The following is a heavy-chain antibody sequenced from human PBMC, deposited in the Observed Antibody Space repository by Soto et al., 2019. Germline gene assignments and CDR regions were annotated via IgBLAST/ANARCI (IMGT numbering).Heavy chain of an antibody. CDR1: GFTVSSNY. CDR3: ARDEIDDYGDRDAFDI. J-gene: IGHJ3*02. CDR2: IYSGGST. D-gene: IGHD4-17*01. V-gene: IGHV3-66*01. Sequence: EVQLVESGGGLVQPGGSLRLSCAASGFTVSSNYMSWVRQAPGKGLEWVSVIYSGGSTYYADSVKGRFTISRDNSKNTXXXXXXXXXXXXXXVYYCARDEIDDYGDRDAFDIWGKGTMVTVSS.